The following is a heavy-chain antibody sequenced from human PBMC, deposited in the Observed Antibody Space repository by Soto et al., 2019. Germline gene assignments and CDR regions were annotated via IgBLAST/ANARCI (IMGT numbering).Heavy chain of an antibody. D-gene: IGHD2-2*01. J-gene: IGHJ6*02. CDR2: INPNSGGT. CDR1: GYTFTGYY. CDR3: AKALFGCSSTSCVPRRVSRYYGMDV. V-gene: IGHV1-2*04. Sequence: ASVRVSCKASGYTFTGYYMHWVRQAPGQGLEWMGWINPNSGGTNYAQKFQGWVTMTRDTSISTAYMELNSLRAEDTAVYYCAKALFGCSSTSCVPRRVSRYYGMDVWGQGTTVTVSS.